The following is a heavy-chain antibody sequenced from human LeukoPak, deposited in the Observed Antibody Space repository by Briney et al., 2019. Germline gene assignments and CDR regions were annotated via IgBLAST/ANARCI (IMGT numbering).Heavy chain of an antibody. CDR3: ARYNAQWLHTLDY. CDR1: GYTFTGYY. V-gene: IGHV1-2*02. J-gene: IGHJ4*02. D-gene: IGHD3-22*01. Sequence: GASVKVSCKASGYTFTGYYMHWVRQAPGQGLEWMGWINPNSGGTNYAQKFQGRVTMTRDTSISTAYMELSSLRSEDTAVYYCARYNAQWLHTLDYWGQGTLVTVSS. CDR2: INPNSGGT.